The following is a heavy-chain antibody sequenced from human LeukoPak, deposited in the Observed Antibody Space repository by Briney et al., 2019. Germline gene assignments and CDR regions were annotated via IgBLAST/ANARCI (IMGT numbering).Heavy chain of an antibody. CDR2: IGSSGGGI. Sequence: GGSLRLSCAASGFTFSTYTMYWVRHPPGKRLEWVSIIGSSGGGIHYADSVKGRFSISRDNSRNTLDLQMNNLRVEDTAVYFCARDVRGGDYDLWGQGTLVTVSS. CDR3: ARDVRGGDYDL. J-gene: IGHJ5*02. V-gene: IGHV3-23*01. CDR1: GFTFSTYT. D-gene: IGHD2-21*01.